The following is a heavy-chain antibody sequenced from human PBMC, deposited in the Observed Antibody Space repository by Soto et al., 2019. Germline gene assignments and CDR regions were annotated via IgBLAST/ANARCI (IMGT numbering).Heavy chain of an antibody. CDR3: ARAGRITMFRGVTLPFDP. CDR2: INPNSGGT. Sequence: ASVKVSCKASGYTFTGYYMHWVRQAPGQGLEWMGWINPNSGGTNYAQKFQGWVTMTRDTSISTAYMELSRLRSDDTAVYYCARAGRITMFRGVTLPFDPWGQGTLVTVS. J-gene: IGHJ5*02. V-gene: IGHV1-2*04. D-gene: IGHD3-10*01. CDR1: GYTFTGYY.